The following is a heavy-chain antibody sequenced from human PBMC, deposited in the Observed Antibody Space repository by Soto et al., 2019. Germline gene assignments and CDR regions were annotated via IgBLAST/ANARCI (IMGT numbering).Heavy chain of an antibody. CDR1: GFTFSSYA. Sequence: EVQLLESGGGLVQPGGSLRLSCAASGFTFSSYAMSWVRQAPGKGLAWVSAISGSGGSTYYADSVKGRFTISRDNSKNTLYLQMNSLRAEDTAVDYCAVLLTTVTTPNRVPGGEDYWGQGTLVTVSS. CDR2: ISGSGGST. J-gene: IGHJ4*02. CDR3: AVLLTTVTTPNRVPGGEDY. V-gene: IGHV3-23*01. D-gene: IGHD4-17*01.